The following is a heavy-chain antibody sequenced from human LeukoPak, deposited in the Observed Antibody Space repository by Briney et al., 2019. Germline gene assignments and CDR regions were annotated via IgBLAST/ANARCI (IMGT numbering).Heavy chain of an antibody. V-gene: IGHV3-7*03. CDR1: GFTFSSYW. CDR3: SRGVGLAV. J-gene: IGHJ6*02. CDR2: INHNGNVN. Sequence: GGSLRLSCAASGFTFSSYWMNWARQAPGKGLEWVASINHNGNVNYYVDSVKGRFTISRDNAKNSLYLQMSNLRAEDTAVYFCSRGVGLAVWGQWATVPVS. D-gene: IGHD3-16*01.